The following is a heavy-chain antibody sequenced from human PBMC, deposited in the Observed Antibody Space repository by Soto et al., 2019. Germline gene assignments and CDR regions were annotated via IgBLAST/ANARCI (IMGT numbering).Heavy chain of an antibody. J-gene: IGHJ6*02. CDR1: GGTFSSYA. CDR3: ARGLSKVRGVIEVLYYYGMDV. Sequence: ASVKVSCKASGGTFSSYAISWVRQAPGQGLEWMGGIIPIFGTANYAQKFQGRVTITADESTSTAYMELSSLRSEDTAVYYCARGLSKVRGVIEVLYYYGMDVWGQGTTVTVSS. V-gene: IGHV1-69*13. CDR2: IIPIFGTA. D-gene: IGHD3-10*01.